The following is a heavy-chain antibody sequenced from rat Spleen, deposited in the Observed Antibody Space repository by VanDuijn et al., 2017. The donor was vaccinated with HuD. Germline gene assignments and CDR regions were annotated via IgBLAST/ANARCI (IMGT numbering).Heavy chain of an antibody. V-gene: IGHV2-43*01. D-gene: IGHD1-7*01. CDR2: MWTGGST. Sequence: QVQLKESGPGLVQPSQTLSLACTVSGFSLTNYHVHWVRQPSGKGLEWMGVMWTGGSTKYNSALMSRLSISRDTSKSQVFLKMNSLQTEDTATYYCAREVPNDYYFDYWGQGVMVTVSS. CDR1: GFSLTNYH. J-gene: IGHJ2*01. CDR3: AREVPNDYYFDY.